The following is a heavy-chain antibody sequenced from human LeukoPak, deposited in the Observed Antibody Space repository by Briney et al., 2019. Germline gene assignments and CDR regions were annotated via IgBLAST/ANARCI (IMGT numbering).Heavy chain of an antibody. Sequence: GESLKISCQGSGYSFTSYWIGWVRQMPGKGLEWMGIIYPGDSDTRYSPSFQGQVTISADKSISTAYLQWSSLKASDTAMYYCARTRLGGSGRATYYYYGMGVWGQGTTVTVSS. J-gene: IGHJ6*02. CDR3: ARTRLGGSGRATYYYYGMGV. D-gene: IGHD6-19*01. CDR2: IYPGDSDT. V-gene: IGHV5-51*01. CDR1: GYSFTSYW.